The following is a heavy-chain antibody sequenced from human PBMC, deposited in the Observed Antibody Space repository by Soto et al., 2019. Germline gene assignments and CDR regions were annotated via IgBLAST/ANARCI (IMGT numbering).Heavy chain of an antibody. CDR1: GFTFRTHG. J-gene: IGHJ6*02. CDR2: ISYDGKNK. Sequence: QVHLVESGGGMVQPGMSLRLSCAASGFTFRTHGMHWVRQAPGKGLEWVAGISYDGKNKHYADSVKGRFTISRDNSKNTLYLQMSSLRAEDTAMYYCARDKVGDYGGRHYYYYGSDVWGQGTTVTVSS. CDR3: ARDKVGDYGGRHYYYYGSDV. V-gene: IGHV3-30*03. D-gene: IGHD4-17*01.